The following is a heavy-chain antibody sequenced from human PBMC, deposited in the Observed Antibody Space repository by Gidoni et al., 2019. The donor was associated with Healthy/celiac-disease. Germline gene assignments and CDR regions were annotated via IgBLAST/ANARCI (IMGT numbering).Heavy chain of an antibody. CDR1: GFTFSSYA. D-gene: IGHD2-2*01. CDR3: AKHRSTSSRTAGFFDY. J-gene: IGHJ4*02. CDR2: ISGSGGST. V-gene: IGHV3-23*01. Sequence: EVQLLESGGGLVQPWGSLSLSCAASGFTFSSYAMSWVRQAPGKGLEWVSAISGSGGSTYYADSVKGRFTISRDNSKNTLYLQMNSLRAEDTAVYYCAKHRSTSSRTAGFFDYWGQGTLVTVSS.